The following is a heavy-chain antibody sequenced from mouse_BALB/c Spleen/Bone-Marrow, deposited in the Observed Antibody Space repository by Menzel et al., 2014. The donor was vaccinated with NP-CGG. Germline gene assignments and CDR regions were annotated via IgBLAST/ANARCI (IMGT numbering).Heavy chain of an antibody. V-gene: IGHV1-7*01. D-gene: IGHD1-1*01. J-gene: IGHJ4*01. CDR2: INPSTGYT. CDR3: ARPPYYYGSSYDAMDY. CDR1: GYTFTSYW. Sequence: QVQLQQSGAELAKPGASVKMSRKASGYTFTSYWMHWVKQRPGQGLEWIGYINPSTGYTEYNQKSKDKATLTADKSSSTAYMQLSSLTSEDSAVYYCARPPYYYGSSYDAMDYWGQGTSVTVSS.